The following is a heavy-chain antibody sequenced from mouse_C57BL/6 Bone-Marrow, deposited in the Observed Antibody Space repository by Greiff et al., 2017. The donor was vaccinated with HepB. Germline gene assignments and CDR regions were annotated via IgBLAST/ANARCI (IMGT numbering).Heavy chain of an antibody. CDR3: ARDDCNGGYAMDY. CDR2: SRNKANDYTT. J-gene: IGHJ4*01. Sequence: EVKLMESGGGLVQSGRSLRLSCATSGFTFSDFYMEWVRQAPGKGLEWIAASRNKANDYTTEYSASVKGRFIVSRDTSQSILYLQMNALRAEDTAIYYCARDDCNGGYAMDYWGQGTSVTVSS. D-gene: IGHD2-1*01. CDR1: GFTFSDFY. V-gene: IGHV7-1*01.